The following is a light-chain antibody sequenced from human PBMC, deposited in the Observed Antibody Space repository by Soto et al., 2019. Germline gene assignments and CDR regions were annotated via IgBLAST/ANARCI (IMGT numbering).Light chain of an antibody. V-gene: IGKV1-5*01. Sequence: DIQMTQSPSTLSASVGDRVTITCRASQSISSWLAWYQQKPGKAPKLLIYDASSLESGVPSRFSGSGSGTEFTLTITSLQPDDIATYYCQQYNSYPWTLAQGTKVDIK. J-gene: IGKJ1*01. CDR1: QSISSW. CDR2: DAS. CDR3: QQYNSYPWT.